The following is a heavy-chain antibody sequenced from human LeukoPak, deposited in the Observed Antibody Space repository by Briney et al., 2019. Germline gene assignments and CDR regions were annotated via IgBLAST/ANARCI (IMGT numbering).Heavy chain of an antibody. J-gene: IGHJ4*02. D-gene: IGHD5-12*01. CDR2: ISAYNGNT. CDR1: GYTFTSYG. CDR3: ARTWDILTTRGFDY. Sequence: ASVKVSCKASGYTFTSYGISWVRQAPGQGLEWMGWISAYNGNTNYAQKFQGRVTMTRDTSTSTLYMELSSLRSEDTAVYYCARTWDILTTRGFDYWGQGTLVTVSS. V-gene: IGHV1-18*01.